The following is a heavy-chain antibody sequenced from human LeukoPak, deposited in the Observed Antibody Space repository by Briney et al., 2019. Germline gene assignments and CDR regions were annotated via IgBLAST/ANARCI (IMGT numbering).Heavy chain of an antibody. CDR2: IYHSGSP. D-gene: IGHD1-1*01. J-gene: IGHJ4*02. CDR3: ARVNINNWHSCDY. Sequence: SGTLSLTRAVSGGSISSNNWWGWVRQPPGKGLEWIGEIYHSGSPNYNPSLKSRVTISVDKSRNHFSLNLSSVTAADTAVYYCARVNINNWHSCDYWGQGTLVTVSS. CDR1: GGSISSNNW. V-gene: IGHV4-4*02.